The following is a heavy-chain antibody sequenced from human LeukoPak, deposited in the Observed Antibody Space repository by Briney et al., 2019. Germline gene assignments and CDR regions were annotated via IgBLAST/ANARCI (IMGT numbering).Heavy chain of an antibody. CDR1: GYSISSGYY. D-gene: IGHD2-21*02. Sequence: SETLSLICTVSGYSISSGYYWGWIRQPPGKGLEWIGSIYHSGSTYYNPSLKSRVTISVDTSKNQFSLKLSSVAAADAAVYYCARGGCCGGDCYFYYWGQGTLVTVSS. CDR3: ARGGCCGGDCYFYY. V-gene: IGHV4-38-2*02. J-gene: IGHJ4*02. CDR2: IYHSGST.